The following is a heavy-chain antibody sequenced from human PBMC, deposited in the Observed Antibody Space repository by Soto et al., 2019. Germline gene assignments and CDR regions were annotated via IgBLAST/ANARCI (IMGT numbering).Heavy chain of an antibody. J-gene: IGHJ5*02. V-gene: IGHV1-8*01. Sequence: QVQLVQSGAEVKKPGASVKVSCKASGYTFTSYDIIWVRQATGQGLEWMGWMNPSTGNTDSAEKFQGRLTMTRNTSISTVYMERSSLSFEDTAVYSCARGRIIVAGGFDPWGQGTLVTVSS. CDR3: ARGRIIVAGGFDP. D-gene: IGHD6-19*01. CDR1: GYTFTSYD. CDR2: MNPSTGNT.